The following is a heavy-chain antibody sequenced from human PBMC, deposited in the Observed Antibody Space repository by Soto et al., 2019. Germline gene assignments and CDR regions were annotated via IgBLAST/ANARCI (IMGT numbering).Heavy chain of an antibody. Sequence: GESLKISCKGSGYSFTNYWITWVRQMPGQGLEWMGIIYPGDSDTRDSPSFQGQVTMSVDKSISTAYLKWSSLRASDTAMYYRARSGDYGGIDYWGQGTLVTVSS. CDR1: GYSFTNYW. CDR3: ARSGDYGGIDY. V-gene: IGHV5-51*01. D-gene: IGHD4-17*01. CDR2: IYPGDSDT. J-gene: IGHJ4*02.